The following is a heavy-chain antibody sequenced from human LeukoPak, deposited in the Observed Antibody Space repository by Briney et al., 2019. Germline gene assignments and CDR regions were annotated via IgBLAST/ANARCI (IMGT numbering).Heavy chain of an antibody. CDR2: IWYDGSNK. J-gene: IGHJ5*02. D-gene: IGHD6-13*01. CDR3: ARAGSIAAAFSTYNWFDP. CDR1: GFTFSSYG. V-gene: IGHV3-33*01. Sequence: PGGSLRLSCAASGFTFSSYGMHGVRQAPGKGLEGVAVIWYDGSNKYYADSVKGRFTISRDNSKNTLYLQMNSLRAEDTAVYYCARAGSIAAAFSTYNWFDPWGQGTLVTVSS.